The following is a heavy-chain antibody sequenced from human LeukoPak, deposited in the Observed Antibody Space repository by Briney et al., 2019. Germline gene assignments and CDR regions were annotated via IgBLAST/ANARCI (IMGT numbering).Heavy chain of an antibody. J-gene: IGHJ5*02. CDR2: IFPCHSDT. D-gene: IGHD2-2*01. CDR3: ARHGCGVGSCCRGDCWFDH. CDR1: GYSLLNYW. V-gene: IGHV5-51*01. Sequence: GESRQISCMGSGYSLLNYWLGWVGQMPGKGLEWVGLIFPCHSDTRNSPTFRGQVTISADESISTANLQLSIQMATDTAMYFCARHGCGVGSCCRGDCWFDHWGQGTLVTVPS.